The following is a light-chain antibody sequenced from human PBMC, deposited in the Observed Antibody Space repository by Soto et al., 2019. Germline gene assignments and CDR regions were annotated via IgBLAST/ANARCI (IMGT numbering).Light chain of an antibody. CDR1: SSNIGSDT. CDR2: RSH. Sequence: QLVLTQPPSASGTPGQRVTISCYGISSNIGSDTVSWYQQLPGAAPKLLIYRSHQRPSGVPDRFSGSKSGTSASLAISGLQSGDEADYYCSAWDDTLNGPVFGGGTKVTVL. J-gene: IGLJ2*01. CDR3: SAWDDTLNGPV. V-gene: IGLV1-44*01.